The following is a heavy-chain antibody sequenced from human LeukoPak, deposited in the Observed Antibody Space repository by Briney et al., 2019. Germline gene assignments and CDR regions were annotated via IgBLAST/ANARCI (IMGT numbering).Heavy chain of an antibody. D-gene: IGHD4-17*01. CDR1: GGSISSYY. Sequence: PSETLSPTCSVSGGSISSYYWSWIRQPPGKGLEWIGYIYYSGSTNYNPSLKSRVIISVDTSKNQFSLKLSSVTAADTAVYYCARANDYGEYFDYRGQGTLVTVSS. CDR3: ARANDYGEYFDY. J-gene: IGHJ4*02. V-gene: IGHV4-59*01. CDR2: IYYSGST.